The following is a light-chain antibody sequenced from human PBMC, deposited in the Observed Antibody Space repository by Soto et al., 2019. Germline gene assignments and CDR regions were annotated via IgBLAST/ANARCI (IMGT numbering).Light chain of an antibody. J-gene: IGLJ2*01. CDR3: ASYTTSDTLV. CDR2: DVV. Sequence: QSALTQPASVSGSPGQTITISCTGTSNDVGIYNYVSWYQQHPGKAPKLMMYDVVSLSAGGSNRFSGSKSGVTASLTISGLQAEDEADYYCASYTTSDTLVFGGGTQLTVL. CDR1: SNDVGIYNY. V-gene: IGLV2-14*01.